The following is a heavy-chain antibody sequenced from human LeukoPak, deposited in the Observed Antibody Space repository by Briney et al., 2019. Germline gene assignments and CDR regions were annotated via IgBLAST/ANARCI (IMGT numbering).Heavy chain of an antibody. D-gene: IGHD4-23*01. Sequence: SETLSLTCTVSGGSISSYYWSWIRQPPGKGLEWIGYIYYSGSTNYNPSLKGRVTISVDTSKNQFSLKLSSVTAADTAVYYCARGKRGGNPYFDYWGQGALVTVSS. CDR1: GGSISSYY. CDR2: IYYSGST. J-gene: IGHJ4*02. V-gene: IGHV4-59*01. CDR3: ARGKRGGNPYFDY.